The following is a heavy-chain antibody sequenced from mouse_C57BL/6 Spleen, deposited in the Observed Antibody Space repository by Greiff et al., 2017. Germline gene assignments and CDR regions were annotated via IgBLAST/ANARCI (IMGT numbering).Heavy chain of an antibody. CDR1: GYSITSGYY. V-gene: IGHV3-6*01. J-gene: IGHJ2*01. CDR3: AREGGITTNY. CDR2: ISYDGSN. Sequence: VQLKESGPGLVKPSQSLSLTCSVTGYSITSGYYWNWIRQFPGNKLEWMGYISYDGSNNYNPSLKNRISITRDTSKNQFFLKLNSVTTEDTATYYCAREGGITTNYWGQGTTLTVSS. D-gene: IGHD1-1*01.